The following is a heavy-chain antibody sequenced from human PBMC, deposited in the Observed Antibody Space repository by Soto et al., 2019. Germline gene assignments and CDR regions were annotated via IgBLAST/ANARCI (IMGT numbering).Heavy chain of an antibody. J-gene: IGHJ6*02. CDR3: ARFPYYYYGMDV. CDR1: GGTFSSYA. CDR2: IIPIFGTA. V-gene: IGHV1-69*12. Sequence: QVQLGQSGAEVKKPGSSVKVSCKASGGTFSSYAISWVRQAPGQGLEWMGGIIPIFGTANYAQKFQGRVTIPADESTSTAYMELSSLRSEDTAVYYCARFPYYYYGMDVWGQGTTVTVSS.